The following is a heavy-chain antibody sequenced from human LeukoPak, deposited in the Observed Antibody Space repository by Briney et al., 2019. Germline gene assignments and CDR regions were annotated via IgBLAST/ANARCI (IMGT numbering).Heavy chain of an antibody. Sequence: TSETLSLTCTVSGGSISSYYWNWIRQPAGKGLEWIGHIYTSGSTNYNSSLKSRVTMSVDTSKNQFSVKLNSVIAADTAMYYYARGVYLGNGYYFDYWGQGTLVTVSS. CDR2: IYTSGST. CDR1: GGSISSYY. J-gene: IGHJ4*02. V-gene: IGHV4-4*07. CDR3: ARGVYLGNGYYFDY. D-gene: IGHD2-8*01.